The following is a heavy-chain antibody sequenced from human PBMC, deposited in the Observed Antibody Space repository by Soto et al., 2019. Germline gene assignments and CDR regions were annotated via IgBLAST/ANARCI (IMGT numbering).Heavy chain of an antibody. D-gene: IGHD3-3*01. CDR3: ARDTHECWSSYWFDP. CDR1: GYTFNTYG. J-gene: IGHJ5*02. Sequence: QVQLLQSGAEAKEPGASVKVSCKTSGYTFNTYGINWARQAPGQGLELMGWISAYDGKTTYAEKFQGRVTMTTDTSTSKAYMELRSLRSDDTAIYYCARDTHECWSSYWFDPWGQGTPVTVSS. CDR2: ISAYDGKT. V-gene: IGHV1-18*01.